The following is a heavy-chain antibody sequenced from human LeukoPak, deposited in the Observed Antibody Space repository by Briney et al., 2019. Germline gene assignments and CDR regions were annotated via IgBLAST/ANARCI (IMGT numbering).Heavy chain of an antibody. CDR2: IYHSGST. J-gene: IGHJ4*02. V-gene: IGHV4-4*02. D-gene: IGHD3-22*01. CDR1: GGSISSGGDY. CDR3: ARVVMEYFDY. Sequence: SETLSLTCTVSGGSISSGGDYWSWVRQPPGKGLEWIGEIYHSGSTNYNPSLKSRVTISVDKSKNQFSLELNSMTAADTAVYYCARVVMEYFDYWGRGTLVTVSS.